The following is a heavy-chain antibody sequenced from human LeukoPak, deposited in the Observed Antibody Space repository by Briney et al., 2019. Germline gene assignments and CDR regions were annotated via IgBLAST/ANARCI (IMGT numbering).Heavy chain of an antibody. D-gene: IGHD3-22*01. J-gene: IGHJ4*02. Sequence: ASVKVSCKASGYTFTGYYTHWVRQAPGQGLEWMGWINPNSGGTNYAQKFQGRVTMTRDTSISTAYMELSRLRSDDTAVYYCARGSITMIVVVITTTPTDYWGQGTLVTVSS. CDR3: ARGSITMIVVVITTTPTDY. CDR1: GYTFTGYY. CDR2: INPNSGGT. V-gene: IGHV1-2*02.